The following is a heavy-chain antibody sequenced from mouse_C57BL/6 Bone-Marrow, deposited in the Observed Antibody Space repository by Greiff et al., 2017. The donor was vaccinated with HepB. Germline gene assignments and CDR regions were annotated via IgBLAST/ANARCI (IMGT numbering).Heavy chain of an antibody. D-gene: IGHD2-4*01. CDR3: ARRRGLPYYFDY. CDR1: GYTFTSYW. V-gene: IGHV1-59*01. J-gene: IGHJ2*01. Sequence: VQLQQPGAELVRPGTSVKLSCKASGYTFTSYWMHWVKQRPGQGLEWIGVIDPSDSYTNYNQKFKGKATLTVDTSSSTAYMQLSSLTSEDSAVYYCARRRGLPYYFDYWGQGTTLTVSS. CDR2: IDPSDSYT.